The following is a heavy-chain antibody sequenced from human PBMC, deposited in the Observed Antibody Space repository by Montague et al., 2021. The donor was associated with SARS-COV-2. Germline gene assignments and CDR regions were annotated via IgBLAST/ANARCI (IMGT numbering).Heavy chain of an antibody. Sequence: ETLSLTCAVHGTSFSGYYWEWIRQPPGKGLEWIGEINHGGSTKYSPSLKSRLTISADTSKNQFSLKLTSVAAADTAVYYCARLRDGVVPSPILGVGPYYSYYYMDVWGRGTTVTVSS. V-gene: IGHV4-34*01. CDR3: ARLRDGVVPSPILGVGPYYSYYYMDV. CDR2: INHGGST. J-gene: IGHJ6*03. D-gene: IGHD3-10*01. CDR1: GTSFSGYY.